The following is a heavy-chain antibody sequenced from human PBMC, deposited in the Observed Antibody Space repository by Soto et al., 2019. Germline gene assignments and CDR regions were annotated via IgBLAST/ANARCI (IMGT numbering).Heavy chain of an antibody. D-gene: IGHD5-18*01. Sequence: QCTLKESGAALVKPIQTLTLTCTFSGFSLATRGVGVGWFRQPPGKALEWLALIYWDDDKWYSPSLKTRLTITEDSPKNQVALTMTNVDPVDTATYYCAHRRRGFSYHFDYWGQGTLVTVSS. V-gene: IGHV2-5*02. CDR2: IYWDDDK. J-gene: IGHJ4*02. CDR3: AHRRRGFSYHFDY. CDR1: GFSLATRGVG.